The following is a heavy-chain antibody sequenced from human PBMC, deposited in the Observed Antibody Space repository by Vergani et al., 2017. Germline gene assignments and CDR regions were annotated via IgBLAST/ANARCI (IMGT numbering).Heavy chain of an antibody. CDR3: AIGTDYYDSIGYFLDY. J-gene: IGHJ4*02. Sequence: QVQLVQSGSEVRKPGASVKVSCQVSGYSLTVLTIHWVRQAPGQGLEWMGGFDPEHGEVTFAHHIQGRVTMTEDRSSDTAYMELSSLRPEDTALYYCAIGTDYYDSIGYFLDYWGQGTLVTVSS. CDR2: FDPEHGEV. V-gene: IGHV1-24*01. D-gene: IGHD3-22*01. CDR1: GYSLTVLT.